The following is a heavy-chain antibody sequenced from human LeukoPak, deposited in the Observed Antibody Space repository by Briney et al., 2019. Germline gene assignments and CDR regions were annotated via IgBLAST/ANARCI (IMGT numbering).Heavy chain of an antibody. V-gene: IGHV4-39*01. J-gene: IGHJ4*02. CDR1: GGSISGSSYY. CDR3: ARAPITMVRGAYFDY. CDR2: IYYRGST. D-gene: IGHD3-10*01. Sequence: PSETLSLTCTVSGGSISGSSYYWGWVRQPPGKGLEWIGSIYYRGSTYYKQSLKSRVTIFVDTSKNQFSLKLSSVTAADTAVYYCARAPITMVRGAYFDYWGQGTLVTVSS.